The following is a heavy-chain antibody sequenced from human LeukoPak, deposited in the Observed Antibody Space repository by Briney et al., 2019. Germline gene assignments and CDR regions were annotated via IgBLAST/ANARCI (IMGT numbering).Heavy chain of an antibody. D-gene: IGHD3-10*01. J-gene: IGHJ4*02. CDR2: IIPIFGTA. V-gene: IGHV1-69*01. CDR3: ARDVGTMVRGVIITHDFDY. CDR1: GGTFSSYA. Sequence: ASVKVSCKASGGTFSSYAISWVRQAPGQGLEWMGGIIPIFGTANYAQKFQGRVTITADESTSTAYMELSSLRFEDTAVYYCARDVGTMVRGVIITHDFDYWGQGTLVTVSS.